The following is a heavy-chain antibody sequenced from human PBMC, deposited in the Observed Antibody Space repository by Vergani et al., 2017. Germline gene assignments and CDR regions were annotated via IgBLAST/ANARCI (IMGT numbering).Heavy chain of an antibody. D-gene: IGHD2-15*01. Sequence: QVQLVQSGAEVKKPGSSVKVSCKASGGTFSSYTISWVRQAPGQGLEWMGRIIPILGIANYAQKFQGRVTITADKSTSTAYMELCSLRSEDTAVYYCARDWYCSGGSCYAEQVGWFDPWGQGTLVTVSS. CDR3: ARDWYCSGGSCYAEQVGWFDP. V-gene: IGHV1-69*08. CDR1: GGTFSSYT. J-gene: IGHJ5*02. CDR2: IIPILGIA.